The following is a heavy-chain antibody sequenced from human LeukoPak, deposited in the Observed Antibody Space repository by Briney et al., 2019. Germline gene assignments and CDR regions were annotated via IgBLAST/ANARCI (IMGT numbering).Heavy chain of an antibody. J-gene: IGHJ5*02. D-gene: IGHD3-10*01. CDR2: IHTSGST. CDR3: ARGGYYGSGNDFRFDP. CDR1: GGSISSGSYY. V-gene: IGHV4-61*02. Sequence: SETLSLTCTVSGGSISSGSYYWSWIRRPAGKGLEWIGRIHTSGSTNYNPSLKSRVTISVDTSKNQFSLKLTSVTAADTAVYFCARGGYYGSGNDFRFDPWGQGTLVTVSS.